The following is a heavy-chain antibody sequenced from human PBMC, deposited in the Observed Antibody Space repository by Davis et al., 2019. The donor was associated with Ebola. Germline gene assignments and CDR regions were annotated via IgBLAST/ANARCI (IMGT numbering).Heavy chain of an antibody. V-gene: IGHV2-5*01. CDR2: IYWNDDK. J-gene: IGHJ4*02. Sequence: SGPTLVKPTQTLTLTCTFSGFSLSTSGVGVGWIRQPPGKALEWLALIYWNDDKRYSPSLKSRLTITKDTSKNQVVLTMTNMDPVDTATYYCAHRRLGQQLVRGFDYWGQGTLVTVSS. CDR3: AHRRLGQQLVRGFDY. D-gene: IGHD6-13*01. CDR1: GFSLSTSGVG.